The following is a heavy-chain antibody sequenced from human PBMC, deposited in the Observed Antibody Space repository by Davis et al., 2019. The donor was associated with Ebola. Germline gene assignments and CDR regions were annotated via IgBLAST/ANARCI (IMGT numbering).Heavy chain of an antibody. CDR3: ARDPRSGWTLYY. Sequence: AASVKVSCKASGYTFTSYGISWVRQAPGQGLEWMGRIIPILGIANYAQKFQGRVTITADKSTSTAYMELSSLRSEDTAVYYCARDPRSGWTLYYRGQGTLVTVSS. CDR2: IIPILGIA. CDR1: GYTFTSYG. J-gene: IGHJ4*02. V-gene: IGHV1-69*04. D-gene: IGHD6-19*01.